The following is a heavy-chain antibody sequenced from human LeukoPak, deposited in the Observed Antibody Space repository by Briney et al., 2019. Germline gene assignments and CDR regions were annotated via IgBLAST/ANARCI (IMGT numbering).Heavy chain of an antibody. V-gene: IGHV1-8*01. CDR1: GYTFTSYD. J-gene: IGHJ4*02. CDR3: ARALVVTRAPSRASKYYFDY. D-gene: IGHD4-23*01. Sequence: ASVKVSCKASGYTFTSYDINWVRQATGQGLEWMGSMNPNSGNTGYAQKFQGRVTMTRNTSISTAYMELSSLRSEDTAVYYCARALVVTRAPSRASKYYFDYWGQGTLVTVSS. CDR2: MNPNSGNT.